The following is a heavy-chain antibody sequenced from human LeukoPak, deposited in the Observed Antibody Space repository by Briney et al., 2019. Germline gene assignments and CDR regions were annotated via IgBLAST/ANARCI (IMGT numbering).Heavy chain of an antibody. Sequence: PSETLSLTCTVSGGSISSYYWSWIRQPPGKGLEWIGYTYYSGSTNYNPSLKSRVTISVDTSKNQFSLKLSSVTAADTAVYYCARDLPDILTGGPYGMDVWGQGTTVTVSS. CDR1: GGSISSYY. V-gene: IGHV4-59*01. J-gene: IGHJ6*02. D-gene: IGHD3-9*01. CDR2: TYYSGST. CDR3: ARDLPDILTGGPYGMDV.